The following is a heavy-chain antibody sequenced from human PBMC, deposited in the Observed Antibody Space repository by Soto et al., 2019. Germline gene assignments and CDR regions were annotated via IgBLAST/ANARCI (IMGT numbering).Heavy chain of an antibody. D-gene: IGHD2-15*01. Sequence: QVQLVQSGAEVKKPGSSVKVSCKASGGTFSSYAISWVRQAPGQGLEWMGGIIPIFGTATYAQKFQGRVTITADESTSTAYMELTIRRSEDTAVYYCARGEQLNNVVLVAAIPSYYYYGMDVWDQGNTVTVSS. CDR1: GGTFSSYA. V-gene: IGHV1-69*01. CDR3: ARGEQLNNVVLVAAIPSYYYYGMDV. J-gene: IGHJ6*02. CDR2: IIPIFGTA.